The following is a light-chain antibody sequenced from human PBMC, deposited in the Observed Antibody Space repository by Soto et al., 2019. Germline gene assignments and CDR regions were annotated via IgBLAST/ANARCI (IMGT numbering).Light chain of an antibody. J-gene: IGLJ2*01. CDR2: DVS. CDR3: SSYTSSSTQVV. Sequence: QSALTQPASVSGSPGQSITICCTGTSSDVGGYNYVSWYQQHPGKAPKLMIYDVSNRPSGVSNRFSGSKSGNTASLTISGLQAEDEADYYCSSYTSSSTQVVFGGGTKLTVL. V-gene: IGLV2-14*01. CDR1: SSDVGGYNY.